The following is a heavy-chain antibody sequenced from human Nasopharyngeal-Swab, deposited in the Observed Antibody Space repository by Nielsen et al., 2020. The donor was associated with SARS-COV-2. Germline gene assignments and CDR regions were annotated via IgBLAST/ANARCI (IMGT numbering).Heavy chain of an antibody. V-gene: IGHV5-51*01. D-gene: IGHD3-16*02. J-gene: IGHJ4*02. CDR2: IYPGDSDT. Sequence: VRQMPGKGLEWVGIIYPGDSDTRYSPSFQGKVIISADKSISTAYLQWSSLKASDTAMYYCARVITFGGVIVSYFDYWGQGTLVTVSS. CDR3: ARVITFGGVIVSYFDY.